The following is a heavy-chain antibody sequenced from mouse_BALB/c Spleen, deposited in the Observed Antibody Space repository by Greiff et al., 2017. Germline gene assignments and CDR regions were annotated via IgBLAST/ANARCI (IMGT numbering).Heavy chain of an antibody. CDR1: GYTFSSYW. CDR3: ARRLRIYAMDY. D-gene: IGHD1-2*01. J-gene: IGHJ4*01. Sequence: VKLMESGAELMKPGASVKISCKATGYTFSSYWIEWVKQRPGHGLEWIGEILPGSGSTNYNEKFKGKATFTADTSSNTAYMQLSSLTSEDSAVYYCARRLRIYAMDYWGQGTSVTVSS. CDR2: ILPGSGST. V-gene: IGHV1-9*01.